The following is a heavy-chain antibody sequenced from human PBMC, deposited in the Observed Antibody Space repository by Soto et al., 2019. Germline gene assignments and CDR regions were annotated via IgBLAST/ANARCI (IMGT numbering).Heavy chain of an antibody. Sequence: GESLKISCHGSGYSFTINWIGWVRQMPGKGLEWMGIINPVDSDIKYSPSFQGQVTISADKSIGTAYLQWSSLKASDTAMYYCARHQRDDTSRKIDCWGQGTLVTVSS. CDR3: ARHQRDDTSRKIDC. V-gene: IGHV5-51*01. J-gene: IGHJ4*02. D-gene: IGHD3-22*01. CDR2: INPVDSDI. CDR1: GYSFTINW.